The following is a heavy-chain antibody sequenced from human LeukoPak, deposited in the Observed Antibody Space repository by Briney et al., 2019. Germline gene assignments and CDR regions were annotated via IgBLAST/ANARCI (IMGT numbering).Heavy chain of an antibody. CDR1: GFTFSSYA. Sequence: GGSLRLSCAASGFTFSSYAMSWVRQAPGKGLEWVSAISGSGGSTYYADSVKGRFTISRDNSKNTLYLQMNSLRAEDTAVYYCSSSLVLRYSTSYYYYYYMDVWGKGTTVTVSS. CDR2: ISGSGGST. J-gene: IGHJ6*03. V-gene: IGHV3-23*01. CDR3: SSSLVLRYSTSYYYYYYMDV. D-gene: IGHD3-9*01.